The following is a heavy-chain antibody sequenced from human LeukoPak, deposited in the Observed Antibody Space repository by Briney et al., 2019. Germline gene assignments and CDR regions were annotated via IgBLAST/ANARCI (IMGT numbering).Heavy chain of an antibody. CDR3: ARGRYYDSSGLSEFDY. Sequence: GRSLRLPCAASGFTFSSYAMHWVRQAPGKGLEWVAVISYDGSNKYYADSVKGRFTISRDNSKNTLYLQMNSLRAEDTAVYYCARGRYYDSSGLSEFDYWGQGTLVTVSS. CDR2: ISYDGSNK. J-gene: IGHJ4*02. V-gene: IGHV3-30*04. CDR1: GFTFSSYA. D-gene: IGHD3-22*01.